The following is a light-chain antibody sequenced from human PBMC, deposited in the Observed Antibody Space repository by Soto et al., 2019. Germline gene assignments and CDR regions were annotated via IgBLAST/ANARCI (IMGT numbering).Light chain of an antibody. J-gene: IGKJ1*01. V-gene: IGKV1-5*03. CDR3: QHYNSYSEA. CDR2: KAS. Sequence: DIQLSLSPSTLLASVGVRVSITCRASQSISSWLAWYQQKPGKAPKLLIYKASTLESGVPSRFSGSGSGTEFTLTISSLQPDDFATYYCQHYNSYSEAFGQGTKVDIK. CDR1: QSISSW.